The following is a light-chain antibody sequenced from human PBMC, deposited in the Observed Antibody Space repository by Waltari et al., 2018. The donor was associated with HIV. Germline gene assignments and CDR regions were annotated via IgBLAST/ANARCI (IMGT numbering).Light chain of an antibody. CDR1: SSNIGAGHD. CDR2: GDT. J-gene: IGLJ2*01. CDR3: QSFDSSLSNLVV. Sequence: QAVLTQTPSVSGAPGQRVTISCTGSSSNIGAGHDVPWYQQLPGTAPKLLIYGDTHRPSGVPDRFSGSKSGTSASLAIAGLQTEDEAVFYCQSFDSSLSNLVVFGGGTKVTVL. V-gene: IGLV1-40*01.